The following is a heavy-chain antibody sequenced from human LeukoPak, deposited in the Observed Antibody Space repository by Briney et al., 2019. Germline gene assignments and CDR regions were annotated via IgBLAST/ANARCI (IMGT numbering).Heavy chain of an antibody. D-gene: IGHD7-27*01. CDR1: GFTFSSHA. CDR3: ARGHRLGFDY. J-gene: IGHJ4*02. V-gene: IGHV3-30-3*01. Sequence: GRSLRLSCAASGFTFSSHAMHWVRQAPGKGLEWVAVISYDGSNKYYADSVKGRFTISRDNSKNTLYLQMNSLRAEDTAVYYCARGHRLGFDYWGQGTLVTVSS. CDR2: ISYDGSNK.